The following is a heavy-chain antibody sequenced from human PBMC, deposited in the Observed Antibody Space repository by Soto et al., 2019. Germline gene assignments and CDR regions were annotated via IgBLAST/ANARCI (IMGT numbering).Heavy chain of an antibody. CDR2: ISYDGSNK. CDR3: AKGRYDFWSGYSTPYYYYGMDV. J-gene: IGHJ6*02. CDR1: GFTFSSYG. D-gene: IGHD3-3*01. Sequence: GGSLRLSCAASGFTFSSYGMHWVRQAPGKGLEWVAVISYDGSNKYYADSVKGRFTISRDNSKNTLYLQMNSLRAEDTAVYYCAKGRYDFWSGYSTPYYYYGMDVWGQGTTVTVSS. V-gene: IGHV3-30*18.